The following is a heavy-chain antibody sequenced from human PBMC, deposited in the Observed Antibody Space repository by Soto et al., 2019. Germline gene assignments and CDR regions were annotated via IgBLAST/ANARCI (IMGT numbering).Heavy chain of an antibody. V-gene: IGHV3-66*01. J-gene: IGHJ5*02. CDR3: ARNGDSSDYRGWFDP. D-gene: IGHD3-22*01. CDR2: IYSGGTT. Sequence: EVQLVESGGGLVQPGGSLRLSCAASGFTVSSNYMSWVRQAPGKGLEWVSVIYSGGTTYYADSVKGRFTISRDNSKNTTYLQMNSLRAEATAVYYCARNGDSSDYRGWFDPWGQGTLVTVSS. CDR1: GFTVSSNY.